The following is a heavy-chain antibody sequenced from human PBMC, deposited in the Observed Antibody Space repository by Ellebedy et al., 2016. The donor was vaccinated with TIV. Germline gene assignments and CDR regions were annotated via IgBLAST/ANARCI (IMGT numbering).Heavy chain of an antibody. Sequence: ASVKVSCKASGYTFTTYPIHWVRQAPGQGLEWMGWINTNDGNPTYAQDFTGRFVFSLDTSVSTAYLQISGLKADDTALYFCARDVPLVFWGQGTLVTVSS. D-gene: IGHD2-2*01. CDR2: INTNDGNP. CDR1: GYTFTTYP. V-gene: IGHV7-4-1*02. J-gene: IGHJ4*02. CDR3: ARDVPLVF.